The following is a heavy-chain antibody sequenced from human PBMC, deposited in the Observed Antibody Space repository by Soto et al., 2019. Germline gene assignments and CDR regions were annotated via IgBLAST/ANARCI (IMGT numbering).Heavy chain of an antibody. J-gene: IGHJ4*02. Sequence: SCAASGFTLSNYGMHWVRQAPGKGLEWVAFVWLDGSNKYYADSVRDRFTISRVNSKNTLYLQMNSLRAEDTAVYHCAPQAFDYWGQGTLVTVSS. CDR3: APQAFDY. CDR1: GFTLSNYG. CDR2: VWLDGSNK. V-gene: IGHV3-33*01.